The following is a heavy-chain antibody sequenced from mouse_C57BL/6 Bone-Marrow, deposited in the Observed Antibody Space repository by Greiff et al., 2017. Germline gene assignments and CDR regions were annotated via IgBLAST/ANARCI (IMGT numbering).Heavy chain of an antibody. CDR1: GFTFSSYA. CDR2: ISDGGSYT. CDR3: AREGLRAWFAY. J-gene: IGHJ3*01. D-gene: IGHD2-4*01. Sequence: EVKVVESGGGLVKPGGSLKLSCAASGFTFSSYAMSWVRQTPEKRLEWVATISDGGSYTYYPDNVKGRFTISRDNAKNNLYLQMRHLKSEDTAMYYCAREGLRAWFAYWGQGTLVTVSA. V-gene: IGHV5-4*01.